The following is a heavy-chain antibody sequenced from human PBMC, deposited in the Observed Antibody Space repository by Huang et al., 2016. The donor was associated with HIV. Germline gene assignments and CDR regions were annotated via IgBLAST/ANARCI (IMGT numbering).Heavy chain of an antibody. J-gene: IGHJ3*01. CDR2: IIPILATA. CDR3: ARDLSYSSGWYTDAFNV. D-gene: IGHD3-22*01. Sequence: QVRLVQSGAEVKKPGSSVKVSCKASGGTFGSYAISWVRQAPGKGFEWMGGIIPILATANYAQRFQGRVTFTADESTSAGYMEVRGLRFEDTAVYYCARDLSYSSGWYTDAFNVWGQGTMVVVSS. CDR1: GGTFGSYA. V-gene: IGHV1-69*13.